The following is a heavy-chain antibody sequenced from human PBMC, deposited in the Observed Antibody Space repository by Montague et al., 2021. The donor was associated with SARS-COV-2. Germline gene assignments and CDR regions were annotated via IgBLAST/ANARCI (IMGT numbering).Heavy chain of an antibody. V-gene: IGHV4-59*01. CDR1: GGSLSSFY. Sequence: SETRSLTCSVSGGSLSSFYWSWIRQPPGKGLEYIGYIHYSGSTNFSPSLNSRVSISLDTSKNQFSLNLRSVTTADTAVYYCARVAELDVVSVYYYGLDVWGQGTTVTVSS. CDR3: ARVAELDVVSVYYYGLDV. J-gene: IGHJ6*02. CDR2: IHYSGST. D-gene: IGHD5/OR15-5a*01.